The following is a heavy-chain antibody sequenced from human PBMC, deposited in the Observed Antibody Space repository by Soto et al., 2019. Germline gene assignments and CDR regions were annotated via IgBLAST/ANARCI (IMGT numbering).Heavy chain of an antibody. CDR3: ARAPSLGSSAFDY. Sequence: ASVKVSCKASGYPFISYGINWVRQAPGQGLEWLGWINPNSGDKNYAQKFQGRVTMTRDTSTSTAYMELTRLRSDDTAVYYCARAPSLGSSAFDYWGQGTLVTVSS. J-gene: IGHJ4*02. V-gene: IGHV1-2*02. CDR2: INPNSGDK. CDR1: GYPFISYG. D-gene: IGHD6-25*01.